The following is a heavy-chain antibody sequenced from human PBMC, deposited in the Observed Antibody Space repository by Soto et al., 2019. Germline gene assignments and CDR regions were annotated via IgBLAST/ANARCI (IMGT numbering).Heavy chain of an antibody. D-gene: IGHD3-10*01. CDR2: INSDGSST. J-gene: IGHJ5*02. CDR1: GFTFSSYW. CDR3: AQGGLLWFGELRFDP. Sequence: EVQLVESGGGLVQPGGSLRLSCAASGFTFSSYWMHWVRQAPGKGLVWVSRINSDGSSTSYADSVKGRFTISRDNAKNTLYLQMNSLRAEDTAVYYCAQGGLLWFGELRFDPWGQGTLVTVSS. V-gene: IGHV3-74*01.